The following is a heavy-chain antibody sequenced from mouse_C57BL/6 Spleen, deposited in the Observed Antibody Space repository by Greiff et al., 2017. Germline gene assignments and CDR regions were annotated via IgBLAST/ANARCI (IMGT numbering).Heavy chain of an antibody. CDR3: ARHGGEDYAMDY. CDR2: IWSDGST. V-gene: IGHV2-6-1*01. Sequence: VKLMESGPGLVAPSQSLSITCTVSGFSLTSYGVHWVRQPPGKGLEWLVVIWSDGSTTSNSALKSRLSISKDNSKSQVFLKMNSRQTDDTAMYYCARHGGEDYAMDYWGQGTSVTVSS. J-gene: IGHJ4*01. CDR1: GFSLTSYG.